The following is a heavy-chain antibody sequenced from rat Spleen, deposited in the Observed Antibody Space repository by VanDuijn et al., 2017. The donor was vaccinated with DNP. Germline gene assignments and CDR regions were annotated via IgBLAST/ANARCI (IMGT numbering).Heavy chain of an antibody. CDR1: GFTFNNYW. V-gene: IGHV5-31*01. CDR2: ITRSGGSP. Sequence: EVQLVESGGDLVQPGRSLTLSCVASGFTFNNYWMAWIRQVPGKGLEWVASITRSGGSPFYPDSVKDRFTISRDNAKNTLYLQMSSLRSEDTATYYCAKYYSSSYWYFDFWGPGTMVTVSS. CDR3: AKYYSSSYWYFDF. J-gene: IGHJ1*01. D-gene: IGHD1-2*01.